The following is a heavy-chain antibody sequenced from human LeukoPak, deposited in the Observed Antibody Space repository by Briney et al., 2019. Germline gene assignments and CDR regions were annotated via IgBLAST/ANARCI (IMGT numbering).Heavy chain of an antibody. CDR1: GGSFSGYY. J-gene: IGHJ6*02. CDR2: INHSGSS. Sequence: PSETLSLTCAVYGGSFSGYYWSWIRQPPGKGLEWIGEINHSGSSNSNPSLKSRVTISVDTSKNQFSLKLSSLTAADTAVYYCARSNNSNSAYYYSGLDVWGQGTTVTVSS. V-gene: IGHV4-34*01. CDR3: ARSNNSNSAYYYSGLDV. D-gene: IGHD4-11*01.